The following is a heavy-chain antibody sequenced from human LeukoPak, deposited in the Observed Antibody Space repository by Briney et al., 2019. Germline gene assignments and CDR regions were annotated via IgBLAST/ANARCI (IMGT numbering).Heavy chain of an antibody. CDR2: INPNSGGT. V-gene: IGHV1-2*02. CDR3: ARESPMSTIVVVVAATNHNWFDP. Sequence: ASVKASCKASGYTFTGYYMHWVRQAPGQGLECMGWINPNSGGTNYAQKFQGRVTMARDTSISTAYMELSRLRSDDTAVYYCARESPMSTIVVVVAATNHNWFDPWGQGTLVTVSS. CDR1: GYTFTGYY. J-gene: IGHJ5*02. D-gene: IGHD2-15*01.